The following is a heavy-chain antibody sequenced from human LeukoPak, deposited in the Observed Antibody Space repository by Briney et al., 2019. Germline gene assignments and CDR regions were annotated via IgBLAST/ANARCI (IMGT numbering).Heavy chain of an antibody. V-gene: IGHV4-59*01. Sequence: PSETLSLTCTVSGGSISSYYWSWIRQPPGKGLEWIGYIYYSGSTNYNPSLKSRVTISVDTSKNQFSLKLSSVTAADTAVYYCARGDSVAAPVVGYWGQGTLVTVSS. J-gene: IGHJ4*02. CDR1: GGSISSYY. CDR2: IYYSGST. D-gene: IGHD2-15*01. CDR3: ARGDSVAAPVVGY.